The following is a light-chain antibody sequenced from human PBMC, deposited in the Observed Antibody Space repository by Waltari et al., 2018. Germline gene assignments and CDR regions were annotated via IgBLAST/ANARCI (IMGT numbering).Light chain of an antibody. Sequence: SVLTPPSSVSVSPGQSYTIPRTRTRNDVGNHHLASCYQQHPGKAPKLIIFNGRNRPSGVSPRCSGSKSGNTASSTISARPAEDEADFYCCSFPGGSTPVVFGGGTMLTVL. V-gene: IGLV2-14*02. CDR3: CSFPGGSTPVV. J-gene: IGLJ2*01. CDR1: RNDVGNHHL. CDR2: NGR.